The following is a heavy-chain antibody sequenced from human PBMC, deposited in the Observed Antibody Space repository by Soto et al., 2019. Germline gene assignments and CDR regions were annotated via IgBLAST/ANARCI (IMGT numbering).Heavy chain of an antibody. D-gene: IGHD3-9*01. CDR2: TYYRSKWYN. CDR1: GDSVSSNSAA. Sequence: SPTLSLTCAISGDSVSSNSAAWNWIRQSPSRGLEWLGRTYYRSKWYNDYAVSVKSRITINPDTSKNQFSLQLNSVTPEDTAVYYCARTVPPRDYYDILTGYYNLGYFDYWGQGTLVTVSS. J-gene: IGHJ4*02. CDR3: ARTVPPRDYYDILTGYYNLGYFDY. V-gene: IGHV6-1*01.